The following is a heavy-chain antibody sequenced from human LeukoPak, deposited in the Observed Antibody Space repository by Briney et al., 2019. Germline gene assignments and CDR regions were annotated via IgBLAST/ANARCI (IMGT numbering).Heavy chain of an antibody. CDR3: ARIAAVGSRQFDS. D-gene: IGHD6-13*01. J-gene: IGHJ4*02. CDR1: GFTFSASW. V-gene: IGHV3-7*05. Sequence: GGSLRLSCAASGFTFSASWMSWVRQAPGKGLEWVANIQKDGSGIAYVGSVKGRFTISRDNAKNSLFLQMTSLTAADTAVYFCARIAAVGSRQFDSWGQGTLVTVSS. CDR2: IQKDGSGI.